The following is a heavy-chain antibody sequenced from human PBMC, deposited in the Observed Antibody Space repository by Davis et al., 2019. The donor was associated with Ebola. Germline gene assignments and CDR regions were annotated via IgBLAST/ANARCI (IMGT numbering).Heavy chain of an antibody. J-gene: IGHJ4*02. CDR3: ARPSSGYEASFDY. CDR2: IYPGDSDV. Sequence: GESLKISCHGSGYSFTNFWIAWVRQKPGKGLEWMGIIYPGDSDVTYSPSVQGQVTISVDKSVNTAYLQWSRLKASDTAMYYCARPSSGYEASFDYWGQGTPVTVSS. CDR1: GYSFTNFW. V-gene: IGHV5-51*01. D-gene: IGHD3-22*01.